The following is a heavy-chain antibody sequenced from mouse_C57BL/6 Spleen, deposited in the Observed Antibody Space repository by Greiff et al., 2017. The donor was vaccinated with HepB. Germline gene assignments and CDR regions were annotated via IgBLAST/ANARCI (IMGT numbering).Heavy chain of an antibody. J-gene: IGHJ2*01. Sequence: QVQLQQSGPELVKPGASVKISCKASGYAFSSSWMNWVKQRPGKGLEWIGRIYPGDGDTNYNGKFKGKATLTADKSSSTAYMQLSSLTSEDSAVYFCARQAGVVFDYWGQGTTLTVSS. V-gene: IGHV1-82*01. CDR2: IYPGDGDT. CDR3: ARQAGVVFDY. D-gene: IGHD1-1*01. CDR1: GYAFSSSW.